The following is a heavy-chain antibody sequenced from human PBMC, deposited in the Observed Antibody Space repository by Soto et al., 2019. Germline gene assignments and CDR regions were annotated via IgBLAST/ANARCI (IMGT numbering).Heavy chain of an antibody. CDR1: AVRVSTQR. J-gene: IGHJ6*02. V-gene: IGHV3-30*18. CDR2: ISHDGTRK. CDR3: VKDRRTEAYGMEV. D-gene: IGHD2-21*01. Sequence: GQSFRHCYRAAAVRVSTQRVHWVRQAPSRGLEWVAVISHDGTRKYYGDSVKGRFTISRDNSQDTVYLQMNSLRAEDTAVYYCVKDRRTEAYGMEVWGQ.